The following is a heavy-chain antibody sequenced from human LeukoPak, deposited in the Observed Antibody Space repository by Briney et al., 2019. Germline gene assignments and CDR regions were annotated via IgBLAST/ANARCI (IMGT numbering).Heavy chain of an antibody. CDR2: ISSNGGST. CDR1: GFTFSSYA. J-gene: IGHJ4*02. Sequence: PGGSLRLSCAASGFTFSSYAMHWVRQAPGKGLEYVSAISSNGGSTYYANSVKGRFTISRDNSKNTLYLQMGSLRAEDMAVYYCARKGIQPETVLDYWGQGTLVTVSS. CDR3: ARKGIQPETVLDY. D-gene: IGHD2-2*01. V-gene: IGHV3-64*01.